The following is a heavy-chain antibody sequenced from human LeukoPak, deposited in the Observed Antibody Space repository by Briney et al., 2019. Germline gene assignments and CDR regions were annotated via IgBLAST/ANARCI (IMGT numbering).Heavy chain of an antibody. J-gene: IGHJ5*02. V-gene: IGHV1-2*06. CDR3: ARELGYCSSTSCRPFDP. CDR1: GYTFTGYF. D-gene: IGHD2-2*01. CDR2: INPNSGGT. Sequence: ASVKVSCKASGYTFTGYFIHWVRQAPAQGVEWVGRINPNSGGTNYAQKFQGTVTLTRDTSLSTAYMELSRLRYDETAVYYCARELGYCSSTSCRPFDPWGQGTLVTVSS.